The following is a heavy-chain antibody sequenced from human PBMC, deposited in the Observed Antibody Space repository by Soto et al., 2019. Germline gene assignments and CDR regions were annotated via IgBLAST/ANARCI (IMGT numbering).Heavy chain of an antibody. D-gene: IGHD4-17*01. CDR3: ARRSDYGNYFDY. J-gene: IGHJ4*02. CDR2: IYYSGST. Sequence: SETLSLTSTVSGGNISSYYWSWIRQSPGKGLEWIGYIYYSGSTNYNPSLKSRVTISVDTSKNQFSLKLSSVTAADTAVYYCARRSDYGNYFDYWGQGTLVTVSS. CDR1: GGNISSYY. V-gene: IGHV4-59*08.